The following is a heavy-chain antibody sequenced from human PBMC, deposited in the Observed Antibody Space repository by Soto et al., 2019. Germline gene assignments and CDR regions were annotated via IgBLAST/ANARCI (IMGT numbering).Heavy chain of an antibody. CDR3: AKDWHINRNYYYYCMDV. CDR1: GFTFSSYA. D-gene: IGHD2-21*01. CDR2: ISGSGGST. Sequence: EVQLLESGGGLVQPGGSLRLSCAASGFTFSSYAMSWVRQAPGKGLEWVSAISGSGGSTYYADSVKGRFTISRDNSKNTLYLQMNSLSAEDTAVDYCAKDWHINRNYYYYCMDVLGQGTTVTVSS. V-gene: IGHV3-23*01. J-gene: IGHJ6*02.